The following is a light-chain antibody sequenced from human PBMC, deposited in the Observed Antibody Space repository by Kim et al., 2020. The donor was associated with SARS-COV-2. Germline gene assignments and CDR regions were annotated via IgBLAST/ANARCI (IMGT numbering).Light chain of an antibody. CDR3: LLYYSGTWV. CDR1: TGAVTSGYY. V-gene: IGLV7-43*01. CDR2: NTN. J-gene: IGLJ3*02. Sequence: VLTQEPSLTVSPGGTVTLTCASSTGAVTSGYYPNWFQQKPGQAPRTLIYNTNNKHSWTPARFSGSLLGGKAALTLSGVQPEDEAEYYCLLYYSGTWVFGGGTQLTVL.